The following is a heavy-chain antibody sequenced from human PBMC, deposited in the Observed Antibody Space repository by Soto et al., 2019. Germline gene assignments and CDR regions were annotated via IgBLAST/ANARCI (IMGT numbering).Heavy chain of an antibody. CDR3: ARASGQQENDWFDY. V-gene: IGHV1-69*02. CDR2: IIPILGIA. CDR1: GGTFSSYT. D-gene: IGHD1-26*01. J-gene: IGHJ4*02. Sequence: QVKLVQSGAEVKKPGSSVKVSCKASGGTFSSYTISWVRQAPGQGLEWMGRIIPILGIANYAQKFQGRVTITADKSTSTAYMELSSLRSEDTAVYYCARASGQQENDWFDYWGQGTLVTVSS.